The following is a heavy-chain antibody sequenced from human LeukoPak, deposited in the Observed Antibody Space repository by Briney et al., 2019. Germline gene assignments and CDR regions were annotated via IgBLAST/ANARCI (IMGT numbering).Heavy chain of an antibody. V-gene: IGHV3-30*18. CDR2: ISYDGSNK. CDR3: AKVPVLRYFDWLLYFDY. J-gene: IGHJ4*02. CDR1: GFTFSSYG. D-gene: IGHD3-9*01. Sequence: GGSLRLSCAASGFTFSSYGMHWVRQAPGKGLEWVAVISYDGSNKYYADSVKGRFTISRDNSKNTLYLQMNSLRAEDTAVYYCAKVPVLRYFDWLLYFDYWGQGTLVTVSS.